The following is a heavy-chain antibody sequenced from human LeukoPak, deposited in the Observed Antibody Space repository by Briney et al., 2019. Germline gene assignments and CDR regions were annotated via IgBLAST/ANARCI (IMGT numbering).Heavy chain of an antibody. Sequence: GSLRLSCAASGFTFSNYALSWVRQAPGKGLEWVSGISGSGGTTFYADSVRGRVTISRDNSKNTLSLQVNSLRAEDTAVYYCAKHLRYFTSGTFGMDVWGQGTTVTVSS. CDR3: AKHLRYFTSGTFGMDV. D-gene: IGHD3-10*01. CDR1: GFTFSNYA. CDR2: ISGSGGTT. J-gene: IGHJ6*02. V-gene: IGHV3-23*01.